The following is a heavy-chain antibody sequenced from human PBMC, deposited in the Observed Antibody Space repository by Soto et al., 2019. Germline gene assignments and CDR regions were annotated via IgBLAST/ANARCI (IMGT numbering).Heavy chain of an antibody. Sequence: QVQLVQSGAEVRKPGSSVKVSCKASGDTFSSNSFSWVRQAPGQGPAYMGGIIPTFGAANYAQRFQDRLTITADESTTTVYMQLSSLRPDDTAVYDCATPSSGHDFLFEHWGQGTLVTVSS. J-gene: IGHJ4*02. CDR2: IIPTFGAA. V-gene: IGHV1-69*01. CDR1: GDTFSSNS. CDR3: ATPSSGHDFLFEH. D-gene: IGHD5-12*01.